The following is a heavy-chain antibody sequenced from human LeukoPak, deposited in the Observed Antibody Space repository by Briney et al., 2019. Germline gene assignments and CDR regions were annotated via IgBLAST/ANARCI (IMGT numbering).Heavy chain of an antibody. CDR1: GYSFTTFH. D-gene: IGHD3/OR15-3a*01. J-gene: IGHJ3*01. CDR2: VNPDTGNT. V-gene: IGHV1-8*03. CDR3: ARRGLVAGIYDLVYGFDL. Sequence: GASVKVSCKAAGYSFTTFHINWVRQAPGRGPEWMGWVNPDTGNTGFAQKFRGRVTITQNSSVTTVYMELSSLASEDTAVYYCARRGLVAGIYDLVYGFDLWGQGTMVTVSS.